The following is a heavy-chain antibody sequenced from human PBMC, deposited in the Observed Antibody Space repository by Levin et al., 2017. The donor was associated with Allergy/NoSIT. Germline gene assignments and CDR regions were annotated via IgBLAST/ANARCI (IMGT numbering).Heavy chain of an antibody. J-gene: IGHJ4*02. D-gene: IGHD5-12*01. CDR1: GFTVSNNY. Sequence: GESLKISCAASGFTVSNNYMSWVRQAPGKGLEWVSVIYSGGGTSYADSVKGRFTISRDNSKNTLYLQMNSLRAEDTAVYYCATVSPLGYNFVYWGQGTPVTVSS. CDR3: ATVSPLGYNFVY. CDR2: IYSGGGT. V-gene: IGHV3-53*01.